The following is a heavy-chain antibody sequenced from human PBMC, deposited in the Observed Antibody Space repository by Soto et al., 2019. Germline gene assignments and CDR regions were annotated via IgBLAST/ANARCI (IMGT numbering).Heavy chain of an antibody. J-gene: IGHJ4*02. CDR2: TSYDGNNR. V-gene: IGHV3-30-3*02. D-gene: IGHD3-10*01. CDR1: GFSFSSYV. Sequence: GSLVLPGSVSGFSFSSYVLSWVRQAPGRGLEWVAATSYDGNNRYYADSVKGRFIISRDNSKNTLDLEMETPRPEDKAVYYCAGVYYGGDSVNNFWGQGTQVTVYS. CDR3: AGVYYGGDSVNNF.